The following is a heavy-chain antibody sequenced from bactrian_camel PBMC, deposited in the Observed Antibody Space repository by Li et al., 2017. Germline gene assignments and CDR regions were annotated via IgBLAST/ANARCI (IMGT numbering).Heavy chain of an antibody. D-gene: IGHD1*01. J-gene: IGHJ4*01. CDR3: AAGRSCLNGDTKRDY. CDR1: GFTFSNYA. CDR2: INRGGGST. V-gene: IGHV3S31*01. Sequence: DVQLVESGGDSVQPGGSLRLSCAISGFTFSNYAMSWVRQAPGKGLEWVSGINRGGGSTDYADSVKGRFTMSRDNAKNTLYLQMNSLKPEDTAMYYCAAGRSCLNGDTKRDYWGQGTQVTVS.